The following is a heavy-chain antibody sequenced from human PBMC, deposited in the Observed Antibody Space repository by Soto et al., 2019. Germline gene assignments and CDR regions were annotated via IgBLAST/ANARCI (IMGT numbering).Heavy chain of an antibody. V-gene: IGHV4-34*01. CDR3: ARGNHCSGGSCYYYYYYMDV. CDR2: INHSGST. Sequence: SETLSLTCAVYGGSFSGYYWSWIRQPPGKGLEWIGEINHSGSTNYNPSLKSRVTISVDTSKNQFSLKLSSVTAADTAVYYCARGNHCSGGSCYYYYYYMDVWGKGTTVTVSS. CDR1: GGSFSGYY. J-gene: IGHJ6*03. D-gene: IGHD2-15*01.